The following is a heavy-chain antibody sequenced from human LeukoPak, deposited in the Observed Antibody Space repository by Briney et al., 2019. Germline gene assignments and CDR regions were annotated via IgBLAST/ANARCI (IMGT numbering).Heavy chain of an antibody. J-gene: IGHJ4*02. CDR3: ARQVTMARYFDY. V-gene: IGHV4-30-2*01. CDR2: IYHSGST. Sequence: ASQTLSLTCTVSGGSISSGGYYWSWIRQPPGKGLEWIGYIYHSGSTYYNPSLKSRVTISVDTSKNQFSLKLSSVTAADTAVYYCARQVTMARYFDYWGQGTLVTVSS. D-gene: IGHD3-10*01. CDR1: GGSISSGGYY.